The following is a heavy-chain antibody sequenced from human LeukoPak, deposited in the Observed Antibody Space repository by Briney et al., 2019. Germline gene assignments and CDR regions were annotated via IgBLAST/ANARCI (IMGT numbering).Heavy chain of an antibody. V-gene: IGHV3-64*01. CDR2: ISSNGGST. CDR3: AREHGSAGVDAFDI. D-gene: IGHD3-10*01. CDR1: GFTFSSYA. Sequence: PGGSLRLSCAASGFTFSSYAMHWARQAPGKGLEYVSAISSNGGSTYYANSVKGRFTISRDNSKNTLYLQMGSLRAEDMAVYYCAREHGSAGVDAFDIWGQGTMVTVSS. J-gene: IGHJ3*02.